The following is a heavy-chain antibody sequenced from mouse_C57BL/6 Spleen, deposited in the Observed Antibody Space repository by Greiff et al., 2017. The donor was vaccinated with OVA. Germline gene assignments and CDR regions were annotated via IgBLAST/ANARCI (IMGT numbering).Heavy chain of an antibody. D-gene: IGHD1-1*01. CDR2: IDPSDSYT. CDR3: ARSGITTVVAPEDYAMDY. J-gene: IGHJ4*01. V-gene: IGHV1-59*01. Sequence: QVQLQQPGAELVRPGTSVKLSCKASGYTFTSYWMHWVKQRPGQGLEWIGVIDPSDSYTNYNQKFKGKATLTVDTSSSTAYMQLSSLTSEDSAVYYCARSGITTVVAPEDYAMDYWGQGTSVTVSS. CDR1: GYTFTSYW.